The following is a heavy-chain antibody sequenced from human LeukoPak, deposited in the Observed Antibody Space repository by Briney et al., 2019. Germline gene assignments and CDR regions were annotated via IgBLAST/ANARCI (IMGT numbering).Heavy chain of an antibody. Sequence: SETLSLTRAVYGGSFSGYYWSWIRQPPGKGLEWIGEINHSGSTNYNPSLKSRVAISVDTSKNQFSLKLSSVTAADTAVYYCARGRRRGYSYNYGMDVWGQGTTVTVSS. CDR3: ARGRRRGYSYNYGMDV. J-gene: IGHJ6*02. CDR1: GGSFSGYY. CDR2: INHSGST. D-gene: IGHD5-18*01. V-gene: IGHV4-34*01.